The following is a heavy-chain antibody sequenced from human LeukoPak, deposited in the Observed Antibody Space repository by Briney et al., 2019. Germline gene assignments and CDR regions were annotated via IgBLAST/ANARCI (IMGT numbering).Heavy chain of an antibody. J-gene: IGHJ5*02. CDR2: INHSGST. Sequence: SETLSLTCAVYGGFFSGYYWSWIRQPPGKGLEWIGEINHSGSTNYNPSLKSRVTISVDTSKNQFSLKLSSVTAADTAVYYCARLGYDYVWGSYRTWWFDPWGQGTLVTVSS. V-gene: IGHV4-34*01. D-gene: IGHD3-16*02. CDR3: ARLGYDYVWGSYRTWWFDP. CDR1: GGFFSGYY.